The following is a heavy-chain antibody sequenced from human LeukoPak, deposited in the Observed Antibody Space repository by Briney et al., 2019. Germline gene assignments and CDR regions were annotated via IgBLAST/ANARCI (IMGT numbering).Heavy chain of an antibody. J-gene: IGHJ4*02. Sequence: SETLSLTCAVYGGSFSGYYWSWIRQPPGKGLEWIGEINHSGSTNYNPSLKSRVTISVDTSKNQFSLKLSSVTAADTAVYYCARHRRRNYYDYWGQGTLVTVSS. CDR1: GGSFSGYY. V-gene: IGHV4-34*01. CDR3: ARHRRRNYYDY. CDR2: INHSGST. D-gene: IGHD1-14*01.